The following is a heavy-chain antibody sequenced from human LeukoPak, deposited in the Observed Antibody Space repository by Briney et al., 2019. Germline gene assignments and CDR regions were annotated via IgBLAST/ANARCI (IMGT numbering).Heavy chain of an antibody. CDR1: GFTFSSYA. V-gene: IGHV3-23*01. CDR2: ISGSGGST. D-gene: IGHD4-11*01. CDR3: AKDQQSISYSP. J-gene: IGHJ5*02. Sequence: GGSLRLSCAAPGFTFSSYAMSWVRQALGKGLEWVSTISGSGGSTYYADSVKGRFTISRDNSKNTLYLQMNSLRVEDTAIYNCAKDQQSISYSPWGQGTLVTVSS.